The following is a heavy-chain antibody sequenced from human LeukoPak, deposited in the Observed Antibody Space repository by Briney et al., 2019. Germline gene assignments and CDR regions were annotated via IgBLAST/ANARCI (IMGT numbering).Heavy chain of an antibody. CDR1: GYTFTGYY. CDR3: ARDHRAYSSSYWFDP. D-gene: IGHD6-6*01. V-gene: IGHV1-2*06. J-gene: IGHJ5*02. Sequence: ASVKVSCKVSGYTFTGYYMHWVRQAPGQGLEWMGRINPNSGGTNYAQKFQGRVTMTRDTSISTAYMELSRLRSDDTAVYYCARDHRAYSSSYWFDPWGQGTLVTVSS. CDR2: INPNSGGT.